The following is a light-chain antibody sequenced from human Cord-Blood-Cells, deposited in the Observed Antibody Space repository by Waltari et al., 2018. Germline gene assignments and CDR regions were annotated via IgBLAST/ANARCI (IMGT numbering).Light chain of an antibody. CDR3: AAWDDSLSGWV. V-gene: IGLV1-47*01. CDR1: SSNIGSHY. Sequence: QSVLTQPPSASGTPGPRVTISASGSSSNIGSHYVYWYQQLPGPAPKLLIYRNNQRPSGGPDRFSGSKSGTSASLAISGLRSEDEADYYCAAWDDSLSGWVFGGGTKLTVL. J-gene: IGLJ3*02. CDR2: RNN.